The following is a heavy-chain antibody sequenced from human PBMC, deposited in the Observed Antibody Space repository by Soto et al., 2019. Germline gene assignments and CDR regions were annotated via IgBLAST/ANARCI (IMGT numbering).Heavy chain of an antibody. V-gene: IGHV2-5*02. D-gene: IGHD2-2*01. CDR1: GFSLSADGVG. CDR3: AHAYGGTSWPNDAFDV. CDR2: IYWDDDQ. Sequence: QITLKESGPTLVKPTQTLTLTCTFSGFSLSADGVGVGWIRQPPGKALEWLALIYWDDDQRYSPSLQTRLTITKDTSKNQVVLTMTNMDPVDTATYYCAHAYGGTSWPNDAFDVWGQGTVVTVSS. J-gene: IGHJ3*01.